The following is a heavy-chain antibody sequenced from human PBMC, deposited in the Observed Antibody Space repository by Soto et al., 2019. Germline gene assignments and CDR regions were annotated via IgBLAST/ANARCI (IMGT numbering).Heavy chain of an antibody. V-gene: IGHV3-64*02. D-gene: IGHD1-26*01. Sequence: PGGSLRLSCAASGFTFSSYAMHWVRQAPGKGLEYVSAISSNGGSTYYADSVKGRFTISRDNSKNTLYLQMGSLRAEDVAVYYCARARGSYYAPGAFDIWGQGTMVTVSS. J-gene: IGHJ3*02. CDR3: ARARGSYYAPGAFDI. CDR2: ISSNGGST. CDR1: GFTFSSYA.